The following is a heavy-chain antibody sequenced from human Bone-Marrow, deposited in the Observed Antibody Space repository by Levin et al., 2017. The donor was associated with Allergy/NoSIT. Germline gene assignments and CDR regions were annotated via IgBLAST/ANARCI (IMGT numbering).Heavy chain of an antibody. V-gene: IGHV1-2*02. CDR2: LNPNSGGS. CDR1: QYTFSGYY. CDR3: ATNLPPYDELWSGTDY. Sequence: ASVKVSCKASQYTFSGYYIHWVRQAPGQGLEWMGWLNPNSGGSNYGQKFRDRVTMTSDSSINTAYMELSSLTSDDTAIYYCATNLPPYDELWSGTDYWGQGTLVTVSS. D-gene: IGHD3-3*01. J-gene: IGHJ4*02.